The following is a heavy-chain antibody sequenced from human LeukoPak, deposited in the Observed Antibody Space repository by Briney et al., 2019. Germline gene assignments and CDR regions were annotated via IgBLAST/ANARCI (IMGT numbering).Heavy chain of an antibody. D-gene: IGHD2-2*01. CDR1: GGSISSSSYY. CDR2: MYYGGST. J-gene: IGHJ6*03. Sequence: SETLSLTCTVSGGSISSSSYYWGWIRQPPGKGPEWIGTMYYGGSTYYNPSLKSRVTILGDTSKNQFSLKLTSVTAADTAVYYCARVAGDCNGTNCFRPDYYYMDVWGKGTTVTVSS. V-gene: IGHV4-39*07. CDR3: ARVAGDCNGTNCFRPDYYYMDV.